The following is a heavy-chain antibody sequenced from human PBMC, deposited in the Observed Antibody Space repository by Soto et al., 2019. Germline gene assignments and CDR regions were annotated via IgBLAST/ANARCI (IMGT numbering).Heavy chain of an antibody. Sequence: SETLSLTCTVSGGSISSYYWSWIRQPPGKGLEWIGYIYYSGSTNYNPSLKSRVTISVDTSKNQFSLKLSSVTAADTAVYYCARDRGDGYTEYWGQGTLVTVSS. D-gene: IGHD5-12*01. CDR3: ARDRGDGYTEY. J-gene: IGHJ4*02. CDR1: GGSISSYY. CDR2: IYYSGST. V-gene: IGHV4-59*01.